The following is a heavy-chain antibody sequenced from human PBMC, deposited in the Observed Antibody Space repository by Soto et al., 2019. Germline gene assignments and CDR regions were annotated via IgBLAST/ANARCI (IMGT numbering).Heavy chain of an antibody. J-gene: IGHJ5*02. CDR2: IYYSGST. D-gene: IGHD6-13*01. CDR1: GGSISSYY. Sequence: PSETLSLTCTVSGGSISSYYWSWIRQPPGKGLEWIGYIYYSGSTNYNPSLKSRVTISVDTSKNQFSLKLSSVTAADTAVYYCARVGRESYSSSYHWFDPWGQGTLVTVSS. CDR3: ARVGRESYSSSYHWFDP. V-gene: IGHV4-59*01.